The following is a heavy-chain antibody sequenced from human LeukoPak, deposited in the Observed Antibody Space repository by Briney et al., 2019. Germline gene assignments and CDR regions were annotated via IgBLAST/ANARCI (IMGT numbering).Heavy chain of an antibody. Sequence: PGGSLRLSCAASGFTFSSYGMGWVRQAPGKGREWVAVISYEGTKKYYADSVKGRFIMWRENEEKTLYLQMNSLRAADTSVYYCPKDPSTVTTGVFDIWGQGTLVSVSS. CDR2: ISYEGTKK. CDR1: GFTFSSYG. D-gene: IGHD4-17*01. CDR3: PKDPSTVTTGVFDI. J-gene: IGHJ3*02. V-gene: IGHV3-30*18.